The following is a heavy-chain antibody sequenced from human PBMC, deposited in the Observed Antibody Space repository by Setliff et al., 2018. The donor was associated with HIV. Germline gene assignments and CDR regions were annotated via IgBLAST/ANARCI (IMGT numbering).Heavy chain of an antibody. J-gene: IGHJ4*02. D-gene: IGHD3-10*01. CDR3: ARASYYDSGSSPLGY. Sequence: SETLSLTCAVYGGSFSGYYWSWIRQPPGKGLEWIGEINHDRTTNYNPSLKSRVTISVDTSKNQFSLTLNSVTAADTAVYYCARASYYDSGSSPLGYWGQGTLVTVSS. V-gene: IGHV4-34*01. CDR2: INHDRTT. CDR1: GGSFSGYY.